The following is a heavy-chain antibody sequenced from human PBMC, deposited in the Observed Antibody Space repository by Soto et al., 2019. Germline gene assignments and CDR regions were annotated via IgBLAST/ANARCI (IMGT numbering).Heavy chain of an antibody. V-gene: IGHV1-69*04. Sequence: QVQLVQSGAELRKPGSSVKVSCEASGDTFNRYTISWVRQAPGQGLEWMGRIVPIVGMTNYAQKFQGRVTMNADKSTNTLYMELTSLRSKDTAVYYCARGGGFGDLSYYGDAFDIWGQGTMVTVSS. D-gene: IGHD3-10*01. J-gene: IGHJ3*02. CDR1: GDTFNRYT. CDR3: ARGGGFGDLSYYGDAFDI. CDR2: IVPIVGMT.